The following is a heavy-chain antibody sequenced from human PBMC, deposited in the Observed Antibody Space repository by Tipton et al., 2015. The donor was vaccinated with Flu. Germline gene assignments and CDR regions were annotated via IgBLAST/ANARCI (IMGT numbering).Heavy chain of an antibody. CDR2: LYYSDTT. D-gene: IGHD5-18*01. Sequence: LRLSCAVSGASISSGVSSWNWIRQSPGRGLEWIGYLYYSDTTYFNPSLKGRATISLDRSANSFSLALNSVSAADTAVYFCARGNGYNYGRYWYFDLWGRGTPVTVSS. V-gene: IGHV4-30-2*06. CDR3: ARGNGYNYGRYWYFDL. J-gene: IGHJ2*01. CDR1: GASISSGVSS.